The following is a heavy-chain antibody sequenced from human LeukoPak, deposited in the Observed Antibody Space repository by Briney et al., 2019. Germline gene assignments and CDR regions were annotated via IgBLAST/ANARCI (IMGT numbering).Heavy chain of an antibody. CDR1: GFTYTDYW. CDR2: INPDGTII. D-gene: IGHD1-26*01. Sequence: PGGSLRLSCVGSGFTYTDYWMHWFRQAPGKGPVWVSRINPDGTIIDYADSVKGRFTISRDNSKNTLYLQMNSLRAEDTAVYYCAREWELLYWGQGTLVTVSS. CDR3: AREWELLY. J-gene: IGHJ4*02. V-gene: IGHV3-74*01.